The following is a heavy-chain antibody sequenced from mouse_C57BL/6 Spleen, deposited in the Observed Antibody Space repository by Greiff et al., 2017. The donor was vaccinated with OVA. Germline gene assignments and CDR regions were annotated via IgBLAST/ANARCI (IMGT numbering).Heavy chain of an antibody. Sequence: QVQLQQPGAELVRPGSSVKLSCKASGYTFTSYWMHWVKQRPIQGLEWIGNIDPSDSETHYNQKFKDKATLTVDKSSSTAYMQLSSLTSEDSAVYYCARSTMVTTTDLYWYFDVWGTGTTVTVSS. CDR1: GYTFTSYW. D-gene: IGHD2-2*01. J-gene: IGHJ1*03. V-gene: IGHV1-52*01. CDR3: ARSTMVTTTDLYWYFDV. CDR2: IDPSDSET.